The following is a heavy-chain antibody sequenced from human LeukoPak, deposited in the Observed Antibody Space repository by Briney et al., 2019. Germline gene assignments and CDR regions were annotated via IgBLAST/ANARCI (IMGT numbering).Heavy chain of an antibody. CDR1: GFTFSDYY. V-gene: IGHV3-11*01. CDR3: ARRAAAGRCFYY. Sequence: PGGSLRLSCAVSGFTFSDYYMSWIRQAQGKGLEWVSYISSGVSTISHADSVKGRFTISRDNAEKSLYLQMNSLRAEDTAAYYCARRAAAGRCFYYWGQGTLVTVSS. D-gene: IGHD6-13*01. J-gene: IGHJ4*02. CDR2: ISSGVSTI.